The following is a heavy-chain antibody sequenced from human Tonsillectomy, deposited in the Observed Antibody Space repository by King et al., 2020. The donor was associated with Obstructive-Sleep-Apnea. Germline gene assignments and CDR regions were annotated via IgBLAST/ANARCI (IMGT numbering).Heavy chain of an antibody. CDR3: AKENYYDSSGYYLTLPRPAFDI. V-gene: IGHV3-9*01. CDR1: GFTFDDYA. CDR2: ISWNSGSI. J-gene: IGHJ3*02. D-gene: IGHD3-22*01. Sequence: VQLVESGGGLVQPGRSLRLSCAASGFTFDDYAMHWVRQAPGKGLEWVSGISWNSGSIGYADSVKGRFTISRDNAKNSLYLQMNSLRAEDTALYYCAKENYYDSSGYYLTLPRPAFDIWGQGTMVTVSS.